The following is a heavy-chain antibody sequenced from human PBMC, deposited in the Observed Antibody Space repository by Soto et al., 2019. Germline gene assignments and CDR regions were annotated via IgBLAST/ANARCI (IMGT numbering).Heavy chain of an antibody. Sequence: QVQLQESGPGLVKPSETLSLTCSVSGVSISSDXWSWIRQPPGKGLEWIGYIYYSGSTNYNPSLKSRVTMSIDMSKXQXXXKLSSVTAADTAVYYCARDEGDTTYFDYWGQGTLVTVSS. CDR1: GVSISSDX. CDR3: ARDEGDTTYFDY. D-gene: IGHD3-16*01. CDR2: IYYSGST. V-gene: IGHV4-59*01. J-gene: IGHJ4*02.